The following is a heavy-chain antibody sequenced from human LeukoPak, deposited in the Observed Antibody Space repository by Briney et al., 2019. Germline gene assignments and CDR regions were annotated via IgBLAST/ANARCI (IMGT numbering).Heavy chain of an antibody. J-gene: IGHJ4*02. CDR3: ARHLTSASYPVDY. V-gene: IGHV4-39*01. Sequence: PSETLSLTCTVSGGSISSSGDYWGWIRQPPGKGLEWIGTIYYSGSTYYTPSLKSRVTISVDTSKNQFSLKLSSATAADTAVYYCARHLTSASYPVDYWGQGTLVTVSS. CDR1: GGSISSSGDY. D-gene: IGHD1-26*01. CDR2: IYYSGST.